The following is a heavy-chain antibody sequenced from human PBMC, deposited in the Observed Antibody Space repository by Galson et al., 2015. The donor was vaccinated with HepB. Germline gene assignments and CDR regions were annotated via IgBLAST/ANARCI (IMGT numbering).Heavy chain of an antibody. D-gene: IGHD1-26*01. CDR2: ISYDGSNK. Sequence: SLRLSCATSGFTFSSYAMHWVRQAPGKGLEWVAVISYDGSNKNYADSVKDRFTISRDNSKNTLYLQLNSLRAEDTAVYYCARDPYGGSYLDYWGQGTLVTVAS. V-gene: IGHV3-30-3*01. J-gene: IGHJ4*02. CDR3: ARDPYGGSYLDY. CDR1: GFTFSSYA.